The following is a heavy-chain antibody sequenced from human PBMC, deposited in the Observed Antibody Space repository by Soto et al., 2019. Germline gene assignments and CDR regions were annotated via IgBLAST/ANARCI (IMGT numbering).Heavy chain of an antibody. CDR1: GYTFSGYY. CDR2: INPNSGGT. J-gene: IGHJ6*02. V-gene: IGHV1-2*02. CDR3: ARSLTEGYCTITGCYTSPLYGMDV. Sequence: ASVKVSCKASGYTFSGYYIHWLRQAPGQGLEWMGWINPNSGGTNYAQKFQGRVTVTRDTPNSTAYMELSRLTSDDTAVYYCARSLTEGYCTITGCYTSPLYGMDVWGQGTTVTVSS. D-gene: IGHD2-2*02.